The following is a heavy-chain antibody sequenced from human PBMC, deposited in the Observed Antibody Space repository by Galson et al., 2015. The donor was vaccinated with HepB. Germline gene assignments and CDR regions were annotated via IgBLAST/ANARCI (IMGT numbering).Heavy chain of an antibody. CDR1: GFSFSGSA. J-gene: IGHJ4*01. V-gene: IGHV3-73*01. Sequence: SLRLSCAAPGFSFSGSAMHWVRQASGEGLEWVGLIRSKAKSYETVYAASVKGRFTISRDDSKNTAYLQMNILKSEDTAVYYCSCLYNSMTSGLTAWGHGTLVSGSS. CDR2: IRSKAKSYET. CDR3: SCLYNSMTSGLTA. D-gene: IGHD1-20*01.